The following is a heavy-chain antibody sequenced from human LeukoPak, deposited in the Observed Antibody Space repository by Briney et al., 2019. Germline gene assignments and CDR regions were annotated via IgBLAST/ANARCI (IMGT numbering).Heavy chain of an antibody. CDR3: ARGTNMMASLRFDP. CDR1: GGSISTYY. CDR2: IYYSGIT. J-gene: IGHJ5*02. D-gene: IGHD2-8*01. Sequence: KPSETLSLACTIPGGSISTYYWSWIRQPPGKGLEWIGYIYYSGITKYNPSVKSRVTISVDTSKNQFSLKVSSVTAADTAVYYCARGTNMMASLRFDPWGQGTLVTVSS. V-gene: IGHV4-59*01.